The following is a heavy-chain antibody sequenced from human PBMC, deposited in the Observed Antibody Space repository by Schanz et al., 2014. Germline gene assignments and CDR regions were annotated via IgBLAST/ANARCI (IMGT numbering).Heavy chain of an antibody. D-gene: IGHD1-1*01. CDR1: GFTLSSNS. Sequence: EAQSVESGGGLVQPGGSLRVSCAASGFTLSSNSRNWVGPAPGKGLEWVAFLSFDSRHISYADSVKGRFTISRDNAKSSLHLQMNSLRADDTAVYYCARDGVAATTDFEYWGQGALVTVSS. CDR3: ARDGVAATTDFEY. CDR2: LSFDSRHI. V-gene: IGHV3-21*06. J-gene: IGHJ4*02.